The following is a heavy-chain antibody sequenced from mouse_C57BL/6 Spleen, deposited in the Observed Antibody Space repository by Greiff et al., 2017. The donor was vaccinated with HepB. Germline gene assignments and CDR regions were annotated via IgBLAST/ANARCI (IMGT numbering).Heavy chain of an antibody. V-gene: IGHV1-63*01. J-gene: IGHJ2*01. CDR1: GYTFTNYW. Sequence: QVQLQQSGAELVRPGTSVKMSCKASGYTFTNYWIGWAKQRPGHGLEWIGDIYPGGGYTNYNEKFKGKATLTADKSSSTAYMQFSSLTSEDSAVYYCARRGGTYYFDDWGQGTTLTVSS. CDR2: IYPGGGYT. CDR3: ARRGGTYYFDD. D-gene: IGHD3-3*01.